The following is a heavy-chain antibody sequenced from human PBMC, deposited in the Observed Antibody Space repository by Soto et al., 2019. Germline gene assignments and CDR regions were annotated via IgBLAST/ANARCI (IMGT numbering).Heavy chain of an antibody. CDR2: IIPIFGTA. D-gene: IGHD1-26*01. CDR3: ARDEGGKDKNPVGAYFDY. V-gene: IGHV1-69*12. J-gene: IGHJ4*02. Sequence: QVQLVQSGAEVKKPGSSVKVSCKASGGTFSSYAISWVRPAPGQGLEWMGGIIPIFGTANYAQKFQGRVTITADESTSTAYMELSSLRSEDTAVYYCARDEGGKDKNPVGAYFDYWGQGTLVTVSS. CDR1: GGTFSSYA.